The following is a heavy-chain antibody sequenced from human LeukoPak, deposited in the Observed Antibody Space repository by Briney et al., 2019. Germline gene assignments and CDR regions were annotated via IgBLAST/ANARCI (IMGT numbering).Heavy chain of an antibody. CDR2: IKNKADRGEI. D-gene: IGHD1-26*01. Sequence: AAGSLRLSCAASGFSFSDTYINWVRQIPGTGLEWVGLIKNKADRGEIEYAAPVKDRFTISRDDSKNTVYLQMSSLKTEDTAVYYCTTESSGSLPYWGQGTLVTVSS. V-gene: IGHV3-15*07. CDR1: GFSFSDTY. J-gene: IGHJ4*02. CDR3: TTESSGSLPY.